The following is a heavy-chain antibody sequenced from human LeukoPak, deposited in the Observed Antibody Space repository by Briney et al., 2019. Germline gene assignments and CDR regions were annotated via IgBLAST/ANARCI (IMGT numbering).Heavy chain of an antibody. Sequence: PGRSLRLSCAASGFTFSSYAMHWVRQAPGKGLEWVAVISYDGSNKYYADSVKGRFTISRDNSKNTLYLQMNSLRAEDTAVYYCARDPPYYSSSWYDAFDIWGQGTMVTVSS. J-gene: IGHJ3*02. V-gene: IGHV3-30*04. CDR3: ARDPPYYSSSWYDAFDI. D-gene: IGHD6-13*01. CDR1: GFTFSSYA. CDR2: ISYDGSNK.